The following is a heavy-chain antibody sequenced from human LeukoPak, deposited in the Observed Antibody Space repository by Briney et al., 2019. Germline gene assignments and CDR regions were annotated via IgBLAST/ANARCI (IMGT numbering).Heavy chain of an antibody. CDR2: IYSGGST. Sequence: GGSLRLSCAASGFTVSSNYMSWVRQAPGKGLEWVSVIYSGGSTYYADSVKGRFTISRDNSKNTLYLQMNSLRAEDTAVYYCARERDVYDSSGYYWYGMDVWGQGTTVTVSS. CDR3: ARERDVYDSSGYYWYGMDV. V-gene: IGHV3-53*01. J-gene: IGHJ6*02. D-gene: IGHD3-22*01. CDR1: GFTVSSNY.